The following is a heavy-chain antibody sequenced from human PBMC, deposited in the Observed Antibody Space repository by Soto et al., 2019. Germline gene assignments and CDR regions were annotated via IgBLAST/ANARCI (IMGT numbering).Heavy chain of an antibody. CDR3: AKDSCSSTSCYPDY. CDR2: LSTSGAGT. CDR1: GFTFSSYA. D-gene: IGHD2-2*01. J-gene: IGHJ4*02. V-gene: IGHV3-23*01. Sequence: PGGSLRLSCAVSGFTFSSYAMSWARQAPGQGLEWVSTLSTSGAGTYYAASVKGRFSISRDIAKNTLYLQMNSLRAEDTAVYFCAKDSCSSTSCYPDYWGQGTLVTVSS.